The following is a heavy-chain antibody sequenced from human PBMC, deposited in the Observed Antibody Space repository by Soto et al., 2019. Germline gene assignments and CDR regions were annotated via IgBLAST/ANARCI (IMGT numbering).Heavy chain of an antibody. D-gene: IGHD2-2*03. J-gene: IGHJ4*02. CDR3: ATLDAGYCSSTSCMGAFDY. CDR2: INPNSGGT. Sequence: ASVKVSCKASGYTFTGYYMHWVRQAPGQGLEWMGWINPNSGGTNYAQKFQGRVTMTRDTFISTAYMELSRLRSDDTAVYYCATLDAGYCSSTSCMGAFDYWGQGTLVTVSS. V-gene: IGHV1-2*02. CDR1: GYTFTGYY.